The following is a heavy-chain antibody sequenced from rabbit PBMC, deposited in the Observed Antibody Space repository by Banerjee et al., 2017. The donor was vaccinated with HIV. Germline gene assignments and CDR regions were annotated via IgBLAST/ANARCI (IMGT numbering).Heavy chain of an antibody. CDR1: GIDFTSSCW. J-gene: IGHJ4*01. D-gene: IGHD8-1*01. CDR2: IYAGSIDST. V-gene: IGHV1S45*01. Sequence: QQQLEESGGGLVKPGGTLTLTCTASGIDFTSSCWICWVRQAPGKGLEWIACIYAGSIDSTYYASWAKGRFTISKTSSTTVTLQMTSLTAADTATYFCARGDYTGLWGQGTLVTVS. CDR3: ARGDYTGL.